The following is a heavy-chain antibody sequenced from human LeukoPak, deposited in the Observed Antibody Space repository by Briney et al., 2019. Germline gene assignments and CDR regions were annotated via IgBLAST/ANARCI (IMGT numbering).Heavy chain of an antibody. V-gene: IGHV1-69*13. CDR2: IIPIFGTA. D-gene: IGHD3-3*01. CDR1: GGTFSSYA. CDR3: ATLGYDFWSGYYIWFDP. J-gene: IGHJ5*02. Sequence: SVKVSCKASGGTFSSYAISWVRQAPGQGLEWMAGIIPIFGTANYAQKFQGRVTITADESTSTAYMELSSLRSEDTAVYYCATLGYDFWSGYYIWFDPWGQGTLVTVSS.